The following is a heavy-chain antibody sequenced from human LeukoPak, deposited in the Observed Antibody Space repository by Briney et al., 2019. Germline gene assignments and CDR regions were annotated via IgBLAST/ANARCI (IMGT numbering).Heavy chain of an antibody. D-gene: IGHD3-10*01. CDR1: GYTFTSYG. CDR3: ATEGFTMVRGVIIIDLDFQH. V-gene: IGHV1-18*01. J-gene: IGHJ1*01. Sequence: VASVKVSCKASGYTFTSYGISWVRQAPGQGLEWMGWISAYNGNTNYAQKLQGRVTMTTDTSTSTAYMELSSLRSEDTAVYYCATEGFTMVRGVIIIDLDFQHWGQGTLVTVSS. CDR2: ISAYNGNT.